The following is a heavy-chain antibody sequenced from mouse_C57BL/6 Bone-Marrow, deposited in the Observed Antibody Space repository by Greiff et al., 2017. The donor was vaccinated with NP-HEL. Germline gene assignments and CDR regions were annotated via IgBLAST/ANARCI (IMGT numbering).Heavy chain of an antibody. CDR2: IYPRSGNT. Sequence: QVQLKQSGAELARPGASVKLSCTASGYTFTSYGISWVKQRTGQGLEWIGEIYPRSGNTYYNEKFKGKATLTADKSSSTAYMELRSLTSEDSAVYFCARNWDFFAYWGQGTLVTVSA. D-gene: IGHD4-1*01. V-gene: IGHV1-81*01. CDR3: ARNWDFFAY. J-gene: IGHJ3*01. CDR1: GYTFTSYG.